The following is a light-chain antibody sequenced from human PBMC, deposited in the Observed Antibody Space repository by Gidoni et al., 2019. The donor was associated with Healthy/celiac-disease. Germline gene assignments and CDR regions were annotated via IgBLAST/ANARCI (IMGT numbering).Light chain of an antibody. CDR2: DAS. CDR1: QSVSSY. J-gene: IGKJ1*01. CDR3: QQRSNWPRT. Sequence: ELVLTQYPATLSLSPGERATLSCRASQSVSSYLAWYQQKPGQAPRLLIYDASNRATGIPARFSGSGSGTDFTLTISSLEPEDFAVYYCQQRSNWPRTFGQGTKVEIK. V-gene: IGKV3-11*01.